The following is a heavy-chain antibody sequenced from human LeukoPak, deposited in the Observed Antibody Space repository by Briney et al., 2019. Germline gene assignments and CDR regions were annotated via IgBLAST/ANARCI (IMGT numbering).Heavy chain of an antibody. J-gene: IGHJ4*02. Sequence: ASVKVSCKASGYTFTSYYMHWVRQAPGQGLEWMGTINPTGGSTSYAQKFQGRVTMTRDTSTSTVYMELSSLRSEDTAVYYCAREGVSRDGYNLFDYWGQGTLVTVSS. CDR3: AREGVSRDGYNLFDY. CDR2: INPTGGST. D-gene: IGHD5-24*01. V-gene: IGHV1-46*01. CDR1: GYTFTSYY.